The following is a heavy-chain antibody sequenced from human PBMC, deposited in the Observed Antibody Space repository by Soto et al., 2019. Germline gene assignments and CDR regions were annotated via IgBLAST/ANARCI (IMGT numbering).Heavy chain of an antibody. CDR2: ISNDGSDK. D-gene: IGHD2-15*01. J-gene: IGHJ5*02. CDR3: GRDTFCGGGSCYLGPPNWFDP. Sequence: QVQLAESGGGVVQPGRSLRLSCAASGFTFSRYGMHWVRQAPGKGLQWVAVISNDGSDKYYADSVKGRFSISRDDAKNTLYLQMKSRRAEDTAVYYCGRDTFCGGGSCYLGPPNWFDPWGQGTLVTVSS. CDR1: GFTFSRYG. V-gene: IGHV3-30*03.